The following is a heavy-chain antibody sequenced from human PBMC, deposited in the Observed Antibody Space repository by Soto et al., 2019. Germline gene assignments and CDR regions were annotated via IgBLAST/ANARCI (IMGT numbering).Heavy chain of an antibody. CDR2: ISDNGSDK. CDR3: ARDPFGQTYPVVYDY. J-gene: IGHJ4*02. V-gene: IGHV3-30*03. Sequence: QVQLVESGGGVVQPERSLRLSCAASGFTFSRYGMHWVRQTPGKGLEWVAVISDNGSDKYYGDSVKCRFTISRDNSKNTLDLQMNSLRAEDTAVYFCARDPFGQTYPVVYDYWGQGTLVTVSS. D-gene: IGHD3-3*01. CDR1: GFTFSRYG.